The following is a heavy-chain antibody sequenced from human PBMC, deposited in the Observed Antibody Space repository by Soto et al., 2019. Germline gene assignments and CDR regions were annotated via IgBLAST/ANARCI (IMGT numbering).Heavy chain of an antibody. Sequence: GGSLRLSCATSGFPFSNYPMHWVRQAPGKGLEWVAVISYDGSGKYDADSVKVRFSISRDNSKNTPYLQMHSLTTEDTAVYYCARDKHHYGDFWGWFDLWGQGTLVTVSS. V-gene: IGHV3-30-3*01. CDR2: ISYDGSGK. D-gene: IGHD4-17*01. CDR1: GFPFSNYP. CDR3: ARDKHHYGDFWGWFDL. J-gene: IGHJ5*02.